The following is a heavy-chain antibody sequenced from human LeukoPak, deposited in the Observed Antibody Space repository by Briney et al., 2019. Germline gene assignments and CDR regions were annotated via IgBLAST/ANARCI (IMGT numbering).Heavy chain of an antibody. Sequence: GGSLRLSCAASGFTFSSYSMNWVRQAPGKGLEWVSSISSSSSYIYYADSVKGRFTISRDNAKNSLYLQMNSLRAEDRAVYYCARDGGATRGVDYYYYMDLWGKGTTVTVSS. J-gene: IGHJ6*03. CDR2: ISSSSSYI. CDR1: GFTFSSYS. CDR3: ARDGGATRGVDYYYYMDL. V-gene: IGHV3-21*01. D-gene: IGHD5-12*01.